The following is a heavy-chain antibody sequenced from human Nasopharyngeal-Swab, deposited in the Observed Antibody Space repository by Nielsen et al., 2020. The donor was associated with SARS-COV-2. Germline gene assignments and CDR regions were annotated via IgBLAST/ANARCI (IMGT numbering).Heavy chain of an antibody. CDR2: IWFDGSSD. Sequence: WIRQPPGKGLEWVAVIWFDGSSDYYADSVKGRFTVSRDSSRNRLYLQMDSLRAEDSAVYYCVRAFNWNDAFNYCGQGTLVTVPS. V-gene: IGHV3-33*01. J-gene: IGHJ4*02. CDR3: VRAFNWNDAFNY. D-gene: IGHD1-1*01.